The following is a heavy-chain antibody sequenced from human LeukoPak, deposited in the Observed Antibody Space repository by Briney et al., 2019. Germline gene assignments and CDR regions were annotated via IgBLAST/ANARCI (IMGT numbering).Heavy chain of an antibody. CDR2: INSDGSST. J-gene: IGHJ6*02. V-gene: IGHV3-74*01. D-gene: IGHD6-13*01. CDR1: GFTFSSYW. CDR3: ARGGGYSSRLFGKHYYGMDV. Sequence: GGSLRFSCAASGFTFSSYWMHWVRQAPGKGLAWVSRINSDGSSTSYADSVKGRFTISRDNAKNTLYLQMNSLRAEDTAVYYCARGGGYSSRLFGKHYYGMDVWGQGTTVTVSS.